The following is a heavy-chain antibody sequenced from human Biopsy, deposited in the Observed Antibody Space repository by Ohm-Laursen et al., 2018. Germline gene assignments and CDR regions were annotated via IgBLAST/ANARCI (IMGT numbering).Heavy chain of an antibody. CDR2: ISNRGST. CDR3: ARLYRLDDYWNDDPPDAFDV. V-gene: IGHV4-59*01. CDR1: SGSISSDY. J-gene: IGHJ3*01. Sequence: SETLSLTCTVSSGSISSDYWSWIRQSPGKGLEWIGYISNRGSTNYNPSLRGRVTISVDTSKNQFSLKLSSVTAADTAVFFCARLYRLDDYWNDDPPDAFDVWGQGTMVTVSS. D-gene: IGHD3-3*01.